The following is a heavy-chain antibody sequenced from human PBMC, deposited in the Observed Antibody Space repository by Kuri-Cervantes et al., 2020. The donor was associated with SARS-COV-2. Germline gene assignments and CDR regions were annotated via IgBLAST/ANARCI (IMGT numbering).Heavy chain of an antibody. J-gene: IGHJ6*02. CDR2: IKPDESEK. V-gene: IGHV3-7*03. Sequence: GGSLRLSCAASGLTIGSYWMTWVRQAPGKGLEWVANIKPDESEKYYVESVKGRFTISRDNSKNTLYLQMNSLRAEDTAVYYCARGGVGYYYYYGMDVWGQGTTVTVSS. CDR3: ARGGVGYYYYYGMDV. CDR1: GLTIGSYW. D-gene: IGHD3-10*01.